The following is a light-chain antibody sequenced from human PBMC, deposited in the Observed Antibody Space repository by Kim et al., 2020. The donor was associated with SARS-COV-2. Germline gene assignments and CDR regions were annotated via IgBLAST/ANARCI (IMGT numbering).Light chain of an antibody. V-gene: IGKV3-20*01. J-gene: IGKJ2*01. CDR2: GAS. Sequence: EIVLTQSPGTLSLSPGERATLSCRASQSVTSTYLAWYQQKPGQAPRLLIYGASSRATGIPDRFSGSGSGTDFILTISRLEPEEFAVYYCQQYGSSPYTFGQGTKLEI. CDR3: QQYGSSPYT. CDR1: QSVTSTY.